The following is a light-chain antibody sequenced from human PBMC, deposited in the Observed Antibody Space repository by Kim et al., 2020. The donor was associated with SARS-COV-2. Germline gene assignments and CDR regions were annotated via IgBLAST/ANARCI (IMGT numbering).Light chain of an antibody. CDR3: QRYNSDPWT. J-gene: IGKJ1*01. Sequence: ASEGDRVTITCRASQSIGDWLAWYQQKPGRAPKLLIHKASSLEPGVSSRFSGSGSGTEFTLTITSLRPDDFAVYYCQRYNSDPWTFGQGTKVDIK. CDR1: QSIGDW. V-gene: IGKV1-5*03. CDR2: KAS.